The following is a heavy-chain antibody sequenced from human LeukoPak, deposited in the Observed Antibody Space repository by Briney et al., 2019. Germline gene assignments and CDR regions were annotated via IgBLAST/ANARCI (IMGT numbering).Heavy chain of an antibody. J-gene: IGHJ3*01. CDR2: ISTSGSST. CDR1: GFTFSDYY. D-gene: IGHD2-15*01. V-gene: IGHV3-11*03. CDR3: ARVPGRYAFDF. Sequence: GGSLRLSCAASGFTFSDYYMSWIRQAPGKGPGWVSYISTSGSSTNYADSVKGRFTISRDNAKNSLYLQMDRLRAEDTAVYYCARVPGRYAFDFWGQGTMVTVSS.